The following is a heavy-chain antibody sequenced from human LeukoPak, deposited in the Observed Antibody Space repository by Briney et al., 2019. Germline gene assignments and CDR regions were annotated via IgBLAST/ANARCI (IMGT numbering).Heavy chain of an antibody. D-gene: IGHD6-19*01. CDR1: GFTFSTYW. CDR3: TRGQPQWLVFNWFDP. V-gene: IGHV3-74*01. J-gene: IGHJ5*02. CDR2: INSDGGIT. Sequence: GGSLRLSCAASGFTFSTYWMHWVRQVPGMGLVWVARINSDGGITTYADSVKGRFIISRDNAKNTLYLQMNSLRVEDTAVYYCTRGQPQWLVFNWFDPWGQGTLVTVSS.